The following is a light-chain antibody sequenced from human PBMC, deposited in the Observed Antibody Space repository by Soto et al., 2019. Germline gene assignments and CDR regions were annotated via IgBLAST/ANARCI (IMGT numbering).Light chain of an antibody. Sequence: QSVLTQPPSASGTPGQRVTISCSGSSSNIGSNTVNWFQQLPGTAPKLLIYSNNQRPSGVPDRFSGSKSGTSASLAISGLQSEDEADYYCSSYTSSSTLGVFGTGTKVTVL. CDR3: SSYTSSSTLGV. CDR2: SNN. J-gene: IGLJ1*01. CDR1: SSNIGSNT. V-gene: IGLV1-44*01.